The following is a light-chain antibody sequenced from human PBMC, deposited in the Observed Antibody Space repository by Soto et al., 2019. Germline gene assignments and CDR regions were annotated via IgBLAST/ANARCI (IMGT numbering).Light chain of an antibody. CDR1: QNVRSY. V-gene: IGKV3-11*01. Sequence: EMVLTQPPVTLALSPGESATLSCRAIQNVRSYLAWSQQTPGQAPRLLIYDASTRATGIPARFSGSGSETDFTLSISSLEPEDFAVYYCQQRSNWPGTCGGGTKVDIK. CDR3: QQRSNWPGT. CDR2: DAS. J-gene: IGKJ4*01.